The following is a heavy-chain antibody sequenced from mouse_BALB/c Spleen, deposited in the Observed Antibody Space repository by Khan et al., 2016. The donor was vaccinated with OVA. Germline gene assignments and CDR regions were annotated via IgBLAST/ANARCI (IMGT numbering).Heavy chain of an antibody. J-gene: IGHJ2*01. D-gene: IGHD1-2*01. CDR3: DITARIKY. CDR1: GYSITSGYG. Sequence: EVKLLESGPGLVKPSQSLSLTCTVTGYSITSGYGWNWIRQFPGNKLEWMAYISYSGSTNYNPSLKSRISITRDTSKNQFFLQLNSVTTEDTATYYCDITARIKYWGQGTTLTVSS. CDR2: ISYSGST. V-gene: IGHV3-2*02.